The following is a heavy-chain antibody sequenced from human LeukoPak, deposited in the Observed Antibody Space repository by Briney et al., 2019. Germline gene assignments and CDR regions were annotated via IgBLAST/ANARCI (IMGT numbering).Heavy chain of an antibody. CDR3: ARGLRYFDWLLHDAFDI. CDR2: IYYSGST. Sequence: TPSETLSLTCTVSGGSISSYYWSWIRQPPGKGLEWIGYIYYSGSTNYNPSLKSRVTISVDTSKNQFSLKLSSVTAADTAVYYCARGLRYFDWLLHDAFDIWGQGTMVTVSS. V-gene: IGHV4-59*01. D-gene: IGHD3-9*01. J-gene: IGHJ3*02. CDR1: GGSISSYY.